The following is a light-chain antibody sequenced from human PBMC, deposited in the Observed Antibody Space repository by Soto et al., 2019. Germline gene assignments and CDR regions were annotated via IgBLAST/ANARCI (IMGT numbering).Light chain of an antibody. CDR3: CSFGGRYTIL. V-gene: IGLV2-11*01. CDR1: SSDVGGYDY. Sequence: QSALTQPRSVSGSPGQSVTMACTGTSSDVGGYDYVSWYQQHPGKAPKLIIYDVRKRPSGVPDRFSGSKSGNTASLTISGLQPEDEADYYCCSFGGRYTILFGGGIKLTVL. J-gene: IGLJ2*01. CDR2: DVR.